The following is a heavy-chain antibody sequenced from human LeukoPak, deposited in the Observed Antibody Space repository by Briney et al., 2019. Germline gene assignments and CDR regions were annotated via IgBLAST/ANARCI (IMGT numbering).Heavy chain of an antibody. CDR3: AREGSGYTYGRGSYFDY. CDR2: INPNSGDT. CDR1: GYTLTVYY. V-gene: IGHV1-2*06. Sequence: ASVRVSCKASGYTLTVYYIHWVRQAPGQGLEWMGRINPNSGDTNFAQKFQGRVTMTRDTSISTAYMDLSGLRPDDTAVYYCAREGSGYTYGRGSYFDYWGHGILVTVSS. J-gene: IGHJ4*01. D-gene: IGHD5-18*01.